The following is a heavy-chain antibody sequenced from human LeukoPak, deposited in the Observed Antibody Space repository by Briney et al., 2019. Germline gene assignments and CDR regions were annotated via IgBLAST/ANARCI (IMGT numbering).Heavy chain of an antibody. CDR2: VSGTGGRT. CDR1: GFTVSSNY. D-gene: IGHD6-6*01. V-gene: IGHV3-23*01. J-gene: IGHJ5*02. CDR3: VKASSSSPQYNWFDA. Sequence: PGGSPRLSCAASGFTVSSNYMSWVRQAPGKGLEWVSVVSGTGGRTYYADSVKGRFTISRDNSKNTLYLQMNSLRAEDTALYYCVKASSSSPQYNWFDAWGQGTLVTVSS.